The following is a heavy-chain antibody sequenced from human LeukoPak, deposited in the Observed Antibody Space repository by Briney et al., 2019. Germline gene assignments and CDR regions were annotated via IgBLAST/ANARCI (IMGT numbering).Heavy chain of an antibody. CDR1: GFTFSSYG. CDR3: AKDRLGGPYFFHY. D-gene: IGHD3-16*01. Sequence: GGSLRLSCAASGFTFSSYGMSWVRQAPGKGLEWVSTIGGTGVRTYYADSVKGRFTISRDNSKNTLYLQINSLRAEDTAVYFCAKDRLGGPYFFHYWGQGTLVTVSS. V-gene: IGHV3-23*01. CDR2: IGGTGVRT. J-gene: IGHJ4*02.